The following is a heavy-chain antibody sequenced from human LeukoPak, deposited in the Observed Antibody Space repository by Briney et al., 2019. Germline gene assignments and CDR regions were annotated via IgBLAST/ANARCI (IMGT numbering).Heavy chain of an antibody. V-gene: IGHV3-23*01. CDR2: ISGSGGNT. D-gene: IGHD3-22*01. CDR1: GFTFSSYA. CDR3: AASLVVPYYYYYMDV. J-gene: IGHJ6*03. Sequence: GGSLRLSCAASGFTFSSYAMSWVRQAPGKGLEWVSAISGSGGNTYYADSVKGRFTISRDNSKNTLDLQMNSLRAEDTAVYYCAASLVVPYYYYYMDVWGKGTTVTVSS.